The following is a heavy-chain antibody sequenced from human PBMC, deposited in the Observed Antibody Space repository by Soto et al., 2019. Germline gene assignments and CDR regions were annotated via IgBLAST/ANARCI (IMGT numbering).Heavy chain of an antibody. CDR1: GFMFSSYA. CDR2: ISGSGTTA. D-gene: IGHD6-19*01. Sequence: EVQLLESGGGLVQPGGSLRLSCAASGFMFSSYAMSWVRQAPGKGLEWVSAISGSGTTAYYADSVKGRFTFSRDNSKKTMYLQMNSLRAEDTAVYYCAKTTDGWFSAFEIWGQGTMVTVSS. V-gene: IGHV3-23*01. CDR3: AKTTDGWFSAFEI. J-gene: IGHJ3*02.